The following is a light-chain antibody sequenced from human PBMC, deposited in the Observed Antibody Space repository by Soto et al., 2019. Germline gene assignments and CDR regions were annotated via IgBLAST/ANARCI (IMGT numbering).Light chain of an antibody. V-gene: IGKV1-5*01. CDR3: QQYDSYSPLT. CDR2: HAS. Sequence: DIHMTQSPSTLSSFVGYRFTITCRASQSISNWLAWYQQKPVTAPKVLXYHASNLQSGVPSRFSGSGSGTEFTLTIRSLQHDDFANYYCQQYDSYSPLTFGGGTKVDIK. J-gene: IGKJ4*01. CDR1: QSISNW.